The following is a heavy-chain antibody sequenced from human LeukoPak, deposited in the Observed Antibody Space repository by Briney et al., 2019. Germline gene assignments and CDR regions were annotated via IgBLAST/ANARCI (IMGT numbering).Heavy chain of an antibody. Sequence: PGRSLRLSCAASGFTFSSYGMHWVRQAPGKGLEWVAVISYDGSNKYYADSVKGRFTISRDNSKNTLYLQMNSLRAEDTAVYYCAKDRSLGSSWLGDWGQGTLVTVSS. V-gene: IGHV3-30*18. CDR2: ISYDGSNK. CDR3: AKDRSLGSSWLGD. D-gene: IGHD6-13*01. J-gene: IGHJ4*02. CDR1: GFTFSSYG.